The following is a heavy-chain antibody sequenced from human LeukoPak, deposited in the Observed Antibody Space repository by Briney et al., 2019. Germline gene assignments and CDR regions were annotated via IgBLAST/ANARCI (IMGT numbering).Heavy chain of an antibody. CDR2: IGYGGADS. J-gene: IGHJ4*02. Sequence: GGSLRLSCTVSGFTLSSYEMTWFRQAPGKGLEWVSSIGYGGADSHYADSVKGRFTISRDNANNSLYLQMNSLRAEDTAVYYCVRDFRFLEDYWGQGTLVTVSS. CDR1: GFTLSSYE. D-gene: IGHD3-3*01. CDR3: VRDFRFLEDY. V-gene: IGHV3-21*01.